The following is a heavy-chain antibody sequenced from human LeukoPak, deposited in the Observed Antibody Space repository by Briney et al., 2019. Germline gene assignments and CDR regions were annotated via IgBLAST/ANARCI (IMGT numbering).Heavy chain of an antibody. D-gene: IGHD2-2*01. CDR1: GFTFSTSG. Sequence: GGSLRLSCAASGFTFSTSGIHWVRQAPGMGLEWAAFIRYDGSTKLYADSVKGRFSISRDNSKNTLWLQMNSVRTEDTAVYYCAKDNPIEEVPGLGPGQWGQGTLVTVSS. J-gene: IGHJ4*02. CDR2: IRYDGSTK. CDR3: AKDNPIEEVPGLGPGQ. V-gene: IGHV3-30*02.